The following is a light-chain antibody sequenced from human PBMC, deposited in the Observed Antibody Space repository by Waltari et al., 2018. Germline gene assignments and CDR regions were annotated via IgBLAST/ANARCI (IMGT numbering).Light chain of an antibody. V-gene: IGKV3-20*01. J-gene: IGKJ3*01. CDR1: QSVNNY. Sequence: EIVLTQSPGTLSLSPGERATHSCRASQSVNNYLAWFQQKPGQAPRLLIRGASSRATGIPDRISGSGSGTDFTLTISGLEPQDFAVYYCQQYSSSPLTFGPGTKVDIK. CDR3: QQYSSSPLT. CDR2: GAS.